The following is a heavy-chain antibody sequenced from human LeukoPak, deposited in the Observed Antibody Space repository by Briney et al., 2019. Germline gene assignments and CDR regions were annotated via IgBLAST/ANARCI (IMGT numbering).Heavy chain of an antibody. J-gene: IGHJ4*02. CDR3: AKRVKNYYGSGSQYYFDY. CDR2: ISGSGYTT. V-gene: IGHV3-23*01. Sequence: GGSLRLSCEASGFTFNSYGMSWVRQAPGKGLEWVSAISGSGYTTYYADSVKGRFTISRDNSKNTLYLQMNSLRAEDTAVYYCAKRVKNYYGSGSQYYFDYWGQGTLVTVSS. D-gene: IGHD3-10*01. CDR1: GFTFNSYG.